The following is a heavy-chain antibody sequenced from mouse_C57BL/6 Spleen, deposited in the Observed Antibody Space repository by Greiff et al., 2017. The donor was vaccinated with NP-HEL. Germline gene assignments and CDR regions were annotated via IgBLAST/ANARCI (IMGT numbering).Heavy chain of an antibody. CDR2: IYPGSGST. J-gene: IGHJ3*01. CDR1: GYTFTSYW. Sequence: VQLQQSGAELVKPGASVKMSCKASGYTFTSYWITWVKQRPGQGLEWIGDIYPGSGSTNYNEKFKSKATLTVDTSSSTAYMQISSLASEDSAVYYCARHGYYPWFAYWGQGTLVTVSA. CDR3: ARHGYYPWFAY. V-gene: IGHV1-55*01. D-gene: IGHD2-3*01.